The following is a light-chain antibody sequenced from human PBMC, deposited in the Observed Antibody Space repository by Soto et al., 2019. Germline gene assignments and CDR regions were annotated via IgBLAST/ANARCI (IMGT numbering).Light chain of an antibody. CDR1: QSLLHSNGYNY. J-gene: IGKJ1*01. CDR2: LGS. Sequence: DIVVTQSPLCLPVTPGEPASISCRSSQSLLHSNGYNYLDWYLQKPGQSPQLMIYLGSNRASGVPDRFSGSGSGTDFTLKIRRVEAEDVGVYYCMQTVQAPWTFGQGTKVEIK. V-gene: IGKV2-28*01. CDR3: MQTVQAPWT.